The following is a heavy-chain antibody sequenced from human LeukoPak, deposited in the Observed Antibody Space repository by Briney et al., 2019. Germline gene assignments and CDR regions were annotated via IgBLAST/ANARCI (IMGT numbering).Heavy chain of an antibody. Sequence: GGSLRLSCAASGFTFSSYAMSWVRQAPGKGLEWVSAISGSGGSTYYADSVKGRFTISRDNSKNTLFLQMNSLRTEDTAVYYCAKDRLLWFGEFDYWGQGTLVTVSS. V-gene: IGHV3-23*01. CDR1: GFTFSSYA. CDR3: AKDRLLWFGEFDY. D-gene: IGHD3-10*01. CDR2: ISGSGGST. J-gene: IGHJ4*02.